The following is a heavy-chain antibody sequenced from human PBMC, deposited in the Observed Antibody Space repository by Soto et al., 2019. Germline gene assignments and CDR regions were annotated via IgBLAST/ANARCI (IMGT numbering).Heavy chain of an antibody. J-gene: IGHJ6*02. CDR2: ISYDGNIK. Sequence: GSLRLSCGASAFSFIHYAIHLFRHSAFKWLECVAVISYDGNIKRYADSVKGRFTISRDNSENTLYLQMNSLSPEDTAVYYCARAGYCSGGRCYSPYYYYYGMDVWGQGTTVTVSS. CDR3: ARAGYCSGGRCYSPYYYYYGMDV. V-gene: IGHV3-30-3*01. D-gene: IGHD2-15*01. CDR1: AFSFIHYA.